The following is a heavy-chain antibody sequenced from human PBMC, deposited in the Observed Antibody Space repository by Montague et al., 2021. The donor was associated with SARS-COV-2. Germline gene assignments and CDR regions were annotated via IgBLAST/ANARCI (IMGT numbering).Heavy chain of an antibody. CDR2: ISGSGSSA. CDR3: AKGDVDTAMAFGY. V-gene: IGHV3-23*01. CDR1: GFTFSSYA. J-gene: IGHJ4*02. D-gene: IGHD5-18*01. Sequence: SLRLSCAASGFTFSSYAMSWVRQAPGKGLEWVSAISGSGSSAYYADSVKGRFTISRDNSKNTLYLQMNSLRAEDTAVYYCAKGDVDTAMAFGYWGQGTLVTDSS.